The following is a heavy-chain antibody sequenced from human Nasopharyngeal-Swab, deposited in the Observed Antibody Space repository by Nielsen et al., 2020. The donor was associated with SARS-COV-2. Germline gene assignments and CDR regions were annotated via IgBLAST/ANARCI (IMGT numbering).Heavy chain of an antibody. CDR1: GGTFSSYA. Sequence: SVKVSCKASGGTFSSYAISWVRQAPGQGLEWMGGIILIFGTANYAQKFQGRVTITADESTSTAYMELSSLRSEDTAVYYCARGPYCSGGSCYLTEYYFDYWGQGTLVTVSS. CDR3: ARGPYCSGGSCYLTEYYFDY. J-gene: IGHJ4*02. V-gene: IGHV1-69*13. CDR2: IILIFGTA. D-gene: IGHD2-15*01.